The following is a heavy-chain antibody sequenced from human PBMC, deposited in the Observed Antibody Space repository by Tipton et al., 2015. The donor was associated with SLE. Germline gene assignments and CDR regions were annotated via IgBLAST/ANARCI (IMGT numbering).Heavy chain of an antibody. CDR1: GGSISSHY. V-gene: IGHV4-59*03. CDR2: IHYTGST. CDR3: ALYDFCSGPLDY. Sequence: TLSLTCTVSGGSISSHYWTWIRQPPGKGLESIGYIHYTGSTDYNPSPKSRVSISIGTSKNQFSLKLSSVTAADTAMYYCALYDFCSGPLDYWGQETLVSVYS. J-gene: IGHJ4*02. D-gene: IGHD3-3*01.